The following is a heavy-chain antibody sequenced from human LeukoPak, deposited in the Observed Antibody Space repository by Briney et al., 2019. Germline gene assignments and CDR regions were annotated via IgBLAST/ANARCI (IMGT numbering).Heavy chain of an antibody. V-gene: IGHV4-34*01. CDR1: GGSFSGYD. D-gene: IGHD6-19*01. Sequence: SETLSPTCAVYGGSFSGYDWSWIRQPPGKGLEWIGEINRSGSTNYNPSLKSRVTISVDTSKNQFSLKLSSVTAADTAVYYCARARPYSSGWYGHKYFQHWGQGTLVTVSS. CDR2: INRSGST. J-gene: IGHJ1*01. CDR3: ARARPYSSGWYGHKYFQH.